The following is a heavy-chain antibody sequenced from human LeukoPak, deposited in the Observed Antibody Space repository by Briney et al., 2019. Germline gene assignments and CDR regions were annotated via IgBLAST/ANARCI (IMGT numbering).Heavy chain of an antibody. CDR1: GGSISSGGYS. CDR3: ARGAGPWHY. Sequence: SETLSLTCAVSGGSISSGGYSWSWIRQPPGKGLEWIGEINHSGSTNYNPSLKSRVTISVDTSKNQFSLKLSSVTAADTAVYYCARGAGPWHYWGQGTLVTVSS. J-gene: IGHJ4*02. CDR2: INHSGST. V-gene: IGHV4-30-2*01.